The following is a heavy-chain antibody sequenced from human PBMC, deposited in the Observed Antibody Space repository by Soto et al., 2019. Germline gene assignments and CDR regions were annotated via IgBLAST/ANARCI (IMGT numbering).Heavy chain of an antibody. CDR2: IIPIFGTA. Sequence: SVKVSCKASGGTFSSYAISWVRQAPGQGLEWMGGIIPIFGTANYAQKFQGRVTITADESTSTAYMELSSLRSEDTAVYYCARDATVNDYYYYGMDVWGQGTTVTVSS. CDR1: GGTFSSYA. J-gene: IGHJ6*02. D-gene: IGHD4-4*01. CDR3: ARDATVNDYYYYGMDV. V-gene: IGHV1-69*13.